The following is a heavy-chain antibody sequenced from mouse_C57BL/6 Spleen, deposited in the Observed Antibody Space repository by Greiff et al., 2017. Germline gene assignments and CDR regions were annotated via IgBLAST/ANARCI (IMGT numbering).Heavy chain of an antibody. J-gene: IGHJ2*01. Sequence: QVQLQQPGAELVMPGASVKLSCKASGYTFTSYWMHWVKQRPGQGLEWIGECDPTDSFTNYNQKFKGKSSLAVVKSSSTAYMQLSSLTSCDSAVYYCARADSSGLWSQGTTLTVTS. V-gene: IGHV1-69*01. CDR2: CDPTDSFT. CDR1: GYTFTSYW. D-gene: IGHD3-2*02. CDR3: ARADSSGL.